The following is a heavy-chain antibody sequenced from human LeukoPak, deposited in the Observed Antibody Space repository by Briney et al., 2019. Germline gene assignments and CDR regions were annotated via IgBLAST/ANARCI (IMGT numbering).Heavy chain of an antibody. J-gene: IGHJ6*02. D-gene: IGHD3-3*01. V-gene: IGHV2-5*01. Sequence: SGPTLLKPTHPLTLTCTFSGFSLRTSGVGVGWIRQPPGKALEWLALIYWNDDKRYSPSLKSRLTITKDTSKNQVVLTMTNRDPVNSATYYRAHFESGDGMDVWGQGTTVTVSS. CDR3: AHFESGDGMDV. CDR2: IYWNDDK. CDR1: GFSLRTSGVG.